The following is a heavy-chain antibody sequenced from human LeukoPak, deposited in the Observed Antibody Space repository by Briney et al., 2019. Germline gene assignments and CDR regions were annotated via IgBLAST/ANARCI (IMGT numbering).Heavy chain of an antibody. CDR3: ARVSYYYYGMDV. V-gene: IGHV4-34*01. J-gene: IGHJ6*02. CDR1: GGSFSGYY. CDR2: INHSGST. Sequence: SETLSLTCAVYGGSFSGYYWSWIRQPPGKGLEWIGEINHSGSTNYNPSLKSRVTISVDTSKNQFSLKLSSVTAADTAVYYCARVSYYYYGMDVWGQGTTVTVSS.